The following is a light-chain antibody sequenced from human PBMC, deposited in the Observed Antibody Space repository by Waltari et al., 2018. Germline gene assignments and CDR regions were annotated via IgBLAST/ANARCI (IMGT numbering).Light chain of an antibody. CDR2: KVS. CDR3: MQGTDWPYT. CDR1: QSLLHRDGNTN. J-gene: IGKJ2*01. Sequence: DVVLTQSPLSLPVTLGQPASLTCRSSQSLLHRDGNTNLNGFQQRPGHPPRRLFFKVSNRDSGVPDRFTGGGSGTDFTLKISRVEAEDVGVYYCMQGTDWPYTFGQGTKLEIK. V-gene: IGKV2-30*02.